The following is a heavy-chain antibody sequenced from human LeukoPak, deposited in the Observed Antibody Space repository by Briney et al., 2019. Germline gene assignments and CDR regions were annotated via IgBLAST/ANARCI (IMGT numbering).Heavy chain of an antibody. CDR3: ARESRMVRGVIITGWFDP. Sequence: ASVKVSCKASGYTFTGYYMHWVRQAPGQGLEWMGWINPNSGGTNYAQKFQGRVTMTRDTSISTADMELSRLRSDDTAVYYCARESRMVRGVIITGWFDPWGQGTLVTVSS. V-gene: IGHV1-2*02. CDR1: GYTFTGYY. J-gene: IGHJ5*02. CDR2: INPNSGGT. D-gene: IGHD3-10*01.